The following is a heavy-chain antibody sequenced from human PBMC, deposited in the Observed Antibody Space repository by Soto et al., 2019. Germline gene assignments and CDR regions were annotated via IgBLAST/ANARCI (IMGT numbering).Heavy chain of an antibody. V-gene: IGHV3-30*18. CDR3: AKDQRGSSWYDY. CDR2: ISYDGSNK. D-gene: IGHD6-13*01. J-gene: IGHJ4*02. CDR1: GFTFSSYG. Sequence: QVQLVESEGGVVQPGRSLRLSCAASGFTFSSYGMHWVRQAPGKGLEWVAVISYDGSNKYYADSVKGRFTISRDNSKNTLYLQMNSLRAEDTAVYYCAKDQRGSSWYDYWGQGTLVTVSS.